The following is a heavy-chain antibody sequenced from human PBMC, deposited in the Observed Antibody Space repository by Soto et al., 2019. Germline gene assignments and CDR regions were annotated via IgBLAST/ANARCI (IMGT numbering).Heavy chain of an antibody. CDR3: ARVRTGDYRGFWFDP. V-gene: IGHV4-30-4*01. D-gene: IGHD4-17*01. CDR2: IYYSGST. Sequence: SETLSLTCTVSGASITSSDYYWSWIRQPPGKGLEWIGYIYYSGSTYYNPSLKSRVTISVDTSKNQFSLKLSSVTAADTAVYYCARVRTGDYRGFWFDPWGQGTLVTVSS. J-gene: IGHJ5*02. CDR1: GASITSSDYY.